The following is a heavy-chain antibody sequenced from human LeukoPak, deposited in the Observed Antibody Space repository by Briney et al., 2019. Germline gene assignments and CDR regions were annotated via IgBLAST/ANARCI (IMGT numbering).Heavy chain of an antibody. Sequence: PGGSLRLSCAASGFTFNNYHMNWVRQAPGKGLEWVSSISSSSSHIYYAESAKGRFTISRDNAKNSLYLQMNSLRAEDTAVYYCARDAQMLRQWVVWISFDYWGQGTLVTVSS. J-gene: IGHJ4*02. CDR1: GFTFNNYH. V-gene: IGHV3-21*01. CDR3: ARDAQMLRQWVVWISFDY. D-gene: IGHD6-19*01. CDR2: ISSSSSHI.